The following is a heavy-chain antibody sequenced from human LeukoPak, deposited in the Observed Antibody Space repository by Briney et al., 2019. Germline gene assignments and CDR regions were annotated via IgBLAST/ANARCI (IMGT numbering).Heavy chain of an antibody. Sequence: SETLSLTCTVSGGSISSGGYYWSWIRQHPGKGLEWIGYIYYSGSTYYNPSLKSRVTISVVTSKNQFSLKLSSVTAADTAVYYCARGLGSSGWPLIDYWGQGTLVTVSS. D-gene: IGHD6-19*01. CDR3: ARGLGSSGWPLIDY. CDR2: IYYSGST. CDR1: GGSISSGGYY. V-gene: IGHV4-61*08. J-gene: IGHJ4*02.